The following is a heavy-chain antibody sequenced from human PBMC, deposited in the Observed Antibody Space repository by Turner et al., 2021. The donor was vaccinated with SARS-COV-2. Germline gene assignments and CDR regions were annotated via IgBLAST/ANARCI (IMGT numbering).Heavy chain of an antibody. D-gene: IGHD6-19*01. CDR3: ATVFAVAGISYGMDV. Sequence: QVQLVQSGAEVKKPGAPVKGPFKVSGYTLTQLSIHWVRQAPGKGLEWMGGFDPEDVKTIYAQKFQGRVTMTEDTSTDTAYMELSSLRSEDTAVYYCATVFAVAGISYGMDVWGQGTTVTVSS. V-gene: IGHV1-24*01. J-gene: IGHJ6*02. CDR1: GYTLTQLS. CDR2: FDPEDVKT.